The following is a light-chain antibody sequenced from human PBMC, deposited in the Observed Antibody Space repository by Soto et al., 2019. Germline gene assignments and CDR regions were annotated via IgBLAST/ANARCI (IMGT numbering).Light chain of an antibody. CDR3: HHYDSSPPYT. CDR1: QSVSSK. J-gene: IGKJ2*01. Sequence: EIVMTQSPTTLSVSPGERATLSCRASQSVSSKLAWYQQKPGQPPRLLIFDASARASGVPARFSGSGSGTEFILTISGLQSEDFAVYYCHHYDSSPPYTFGQGTKLEIK. V-gene: IGKV3-15*01. CDR2: DAS.